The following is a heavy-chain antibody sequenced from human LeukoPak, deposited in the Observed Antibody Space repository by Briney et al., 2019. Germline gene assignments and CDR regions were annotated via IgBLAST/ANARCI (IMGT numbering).Heavy chain of an antibody. CDR1: GGSISSSSYY. CDR2: IYYSGGT. V-gene: IGHV4-39*02. J-gene: IGHJ5*02. Sequence: SETLSLTCTVSGGSISSSSYYWGWIRQPPGKGLEWIGSIYYSGGTYYNPSLKSRVTISVDTSKNHFSLKLSSVTAADTAVYYCARDSGGPWGQGTLVTVPS. CDR3: ARDSGGP. D-gene: IGHD3-10*01.